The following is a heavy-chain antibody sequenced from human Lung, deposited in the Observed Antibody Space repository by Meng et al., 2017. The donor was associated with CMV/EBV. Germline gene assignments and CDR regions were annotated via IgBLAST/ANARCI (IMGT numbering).Heavy chain of an antibody. CDR1: GFTFTNYW. CDR3: ARHVRYRFDY. CDR2: IKQDGNGK. V-gene: IGHV3-7*01. D-gene: IGHD4-11*01. J-gene: IGHJ4*02. Sequence: GESLKISCAASGFTFTNYWMTWVRQAPGKGLEWVANIKQDGNGKLYVDSVRGRFTISRDNAENLVFLQMNSLRPDDTAVYYCARHVRYRFDYLGQGALVTVSS.